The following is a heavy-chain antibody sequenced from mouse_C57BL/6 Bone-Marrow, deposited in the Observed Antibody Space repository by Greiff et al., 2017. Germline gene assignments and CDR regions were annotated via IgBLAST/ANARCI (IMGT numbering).Heavy chain of an antibody. V-gene: IGHV1-69*01. CDR1: GYTFTSYW. Sequence: QVQLQQSGAELVMPGASVKLSCKASGYTFTSYWMHWVKQRPGQGLEWIGEIDPSDSYTNYNQKFKGKSTLTVDKSSSTAYMQLSSLTSEDSAVYYCAKSSTTVVPRNAMDYWGQGTSVTVSS. CDR3: AKSSTTVVPRNAMDY. D-gene: IGHD1-1*01. J-gene: IGHJ4*01. CDR2: IDPSDSYT.